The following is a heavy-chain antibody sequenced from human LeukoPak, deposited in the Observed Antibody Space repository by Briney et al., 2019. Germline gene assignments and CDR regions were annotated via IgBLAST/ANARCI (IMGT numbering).Heavy chain of an antibody. V-gene: IGHV1-58*02. CDR2: IVVGSGNT. CDR3: AATPHSGSFGSA. CDR1: GYTFTSYD. Sequence: ASVKVSCKAFGYTFTSYDINWVRQARGQRLEWIGWIVVGSGNTNYAQKFQERVTITRDMSTSTAYMELSSLRSEDTAVYYCAATPHSGSFGSAWGQGTLVTVSS. J-gene: IGHJ4*02. D-gene: IGHD1-26*01.